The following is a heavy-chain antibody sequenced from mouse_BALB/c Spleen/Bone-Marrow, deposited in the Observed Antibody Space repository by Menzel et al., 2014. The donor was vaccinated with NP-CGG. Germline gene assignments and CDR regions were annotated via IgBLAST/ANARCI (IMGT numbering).Heavy chain of an antibody. J-gene: IGHJ3*02. Sequence: LKESGGRLVTPGTPLTLTCTVFEIDLSRDTMGWVRQAPGKGLEWIGWISIGGSAYYASWAKGRFTISKTSTTVDLKISSPTSEDTATYFCARGGWVASDLWGQGTLVTVS. CDR3: ARGGWVASDL. CDR1: EIDLSRDT. V-gene: IGHV5-6-5*01. D-gene: IGHD6-2*01. CDR2: ISIGGSA.